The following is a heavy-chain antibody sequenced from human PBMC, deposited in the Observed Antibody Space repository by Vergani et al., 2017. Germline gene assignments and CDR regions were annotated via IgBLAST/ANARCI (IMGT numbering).Heavy chain of an antibody. V-gene: IGHV1-58*02. CDR3: AAEDRGRAAQNAFDI. CDR1: GYTFTGYY. CDR2: IVVGSGNT. D-gene: IGHD6-6*01. Sequence: QLVQSGAEVKKPGASVKVSCKASGYTFTGYYMHWVRQAPGQGLEWMGWIVVGSGNTNYAQKFQERVTITRDMSTSTAYMELSSLRSEDTAVYYCAAEDRGRAAQNAFDIWGQGTMVTVSS. J-gene: IGHJ3*02.